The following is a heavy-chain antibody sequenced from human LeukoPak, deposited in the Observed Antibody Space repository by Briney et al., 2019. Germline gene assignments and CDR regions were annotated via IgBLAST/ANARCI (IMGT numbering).Heavy chain of an antibody. V-gene: IGHV3-7*01. CDR3: ARGGTFVSDY. Sequence: PGGSQRLSCAASGFTISTFWMSWVRQAPGKGLEWVAKLNQVGSEKYYVDSMKGRFTVSRDNAKNSLYLQMDSLRAEDTAMYYCARGGTFVSDYWGQGTLVTVSS. D-gene: IGHD1-1*01. J-gene: IGHJ4*02. CDR1: GFTISTFW. CDR2: LNQVGSEK.